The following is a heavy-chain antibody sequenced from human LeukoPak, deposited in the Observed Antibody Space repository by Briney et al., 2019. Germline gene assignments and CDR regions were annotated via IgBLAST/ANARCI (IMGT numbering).Heavy chain of an antibody. V-gene: IGHV4-4*07. CDR2: IYTSGST. CDR1: GGSTSSYY. CDR3: ARAHSTLRYFDWLEN. D-gene: IGHD3-9*01. J-gene: IGHJ5*02. Sequence: SETLSLTCTVSGGSTSSYYWSWIRQPAGKGLEWIGRIYTSGSTNYNPSLKSRVTMSVDTSKNQFSLKLSSVTAADTAVYYCARAHSTLRYFDWLENWGQGTLVTVSS.